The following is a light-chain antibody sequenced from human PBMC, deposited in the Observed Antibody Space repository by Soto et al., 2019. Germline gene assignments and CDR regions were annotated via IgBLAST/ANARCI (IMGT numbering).Light chain of an antibody. J-gene: IGKJ3*01. Sequence: EIVLTQSPATLSLSPGXXATXSCRASQSISSYLAWYQQKPDQAPRLLIYDASNSATGIPARFSGSESATDFTLTISRLEPEDFSVYYCHQRSTWPLTFGPGTKLDIK. CDR2: DAS. V-gene: IGKV3-11*01. CDR3: HQRSTWPLT. CDR1: QSISSY.